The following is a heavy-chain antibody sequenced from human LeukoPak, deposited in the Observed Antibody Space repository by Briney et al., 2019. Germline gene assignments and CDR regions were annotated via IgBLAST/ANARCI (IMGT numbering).Heavy chain of an antibody. V-gene: IGHV4-59*01. D-gene: IGHD4-17*01. Sequence: KPSETLSLTCTVSGDSINNYYWSWIRQPPGKGLEWIGYIYYSGNTNYNPSLKSRVTISVDSSKNQFSLKLSSVTAADTAVYYCTKAAVTTSRYFQHWGQGTLVTVSS. J-gene: IGHJ1*01. CDR2: IYYSGNT. CDR1: GDSINNYY. CDR3: TKAAVTTSRYFQH.